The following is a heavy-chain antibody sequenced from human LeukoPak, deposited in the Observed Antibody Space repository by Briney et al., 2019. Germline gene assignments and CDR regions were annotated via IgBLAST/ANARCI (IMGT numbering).Heavy chain of an antibody. Sequence: GGSLRLSCAASGFAFGSHWTHWVRQAPGKGLVWVARIESDASNTRYADSVKGRFTISRDNANKTLYLQMNSLRAEDTAVYYCTRDGSGSRIPFDYWGQGTLVTVSS. D-gene: IGHD1-26*01. V-gene: IGHV3-74*01. J-gene: IGHJ4*02. CDR1: GFAFGSHW. CDR2: IESDASNT. CDR3: TRDGSGSRIPFDY.